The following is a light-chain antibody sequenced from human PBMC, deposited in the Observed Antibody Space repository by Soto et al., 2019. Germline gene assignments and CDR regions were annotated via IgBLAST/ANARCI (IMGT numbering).Light chain of an antibody. CDR2: EVS. CDR3: TSFGTGRIYV. CDR1: SSDIGAYDY. V-gene: IGLV2-14*03. J-gene: IGLJ1*01. Sequence: QAVLTQPASVSESPGQSITISCSVTSSDIGAYDYVSWYQQHPGRAPKLIIYEVSNRFSGLPYRFSGSKSGNTASLIISGLQAEDEGDYYCTSFGTGRIYVFGSGTKVTVL.